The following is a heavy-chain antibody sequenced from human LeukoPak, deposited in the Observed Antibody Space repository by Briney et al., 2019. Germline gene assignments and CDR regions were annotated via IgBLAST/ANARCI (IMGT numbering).Heavy chain of an antibody. Sequence: GGSLRLSCAASGFTFDDYAMHWVRQAPGKGLEWVSGISWNSGSIGYADSVKGRFTISRDNAKNSLYLQMNSLRAEDTALYYCATSGKYAFDIWGQGTMVTVSS. CDR1: GFTFDDYA. CDR3: ATSGKYAFDI. D-gene: IGHD6-6*01. J-gene: IGHJ3*02. V-gene: IGHV3-9*01. CDR2: ISWNSGSI.